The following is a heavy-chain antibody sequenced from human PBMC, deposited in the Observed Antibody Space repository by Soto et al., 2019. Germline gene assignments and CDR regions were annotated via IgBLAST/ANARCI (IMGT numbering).Heavy chain of an antibody. CDR3: ARDAAVGLFDY. Sequence: SVKVSCKASGYTFTSYGISWVRQAPGQGLEWMGWISAYNGNTNYAQKLQGRVTMTTDTSTSTAHMELRSLRSDDTAVYYCARDAAVGLFDYWGQGTLVTVSS. J-gene: IGHJ4*02. CDR2: ISAYNGNT. V-gene: IGHV1-18*01. D-gene: IGHD1-26*01. CDR1: GYTFTSYG.